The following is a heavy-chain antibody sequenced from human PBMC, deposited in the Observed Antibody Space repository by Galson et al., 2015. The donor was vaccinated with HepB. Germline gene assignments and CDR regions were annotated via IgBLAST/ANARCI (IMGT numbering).Heavy chain of an antibody. CDR1: GGSISSSSYY. V-gene: IGHV4-39*01. D-gene: IGHD5-12*01. CDR3: ARTPDIVATDFDY. Sequence: SETLSLTCTVSGGSISSSSYYWGWIRQPPGKGLEWIGSIYYSGSTYYNPSLKSRVTISVDTSKNQFSLKLSSVTAADTAVYYCARTPDIVATDFDYWGQGTLVTVSS. J-gene: IGHJ4*02. CDR2: IYYSGST.